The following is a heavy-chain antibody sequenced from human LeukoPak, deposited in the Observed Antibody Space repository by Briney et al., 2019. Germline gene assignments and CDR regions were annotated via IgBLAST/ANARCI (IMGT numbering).Heavy chain of an antibody. J-gene: IGHJ6*03. Sequence: GGSLRLSCATPGFTFNNYNMNWVRQAPGRALEWVSSITSSGTYIFYADSVKGRFTISRDNAKNSLYLQMNSLGPEDTAVYYCARDPYSGNYGNYYYYYMDVWGKGTTVTISS. CDR3: ARDPYSGNYGNYYYYYMDV. CDR2: ITSSGTYI. CDR1: GFTFNNYN. V-gene: IGHV3-21*01. D-gene: IGHD1-26*01.